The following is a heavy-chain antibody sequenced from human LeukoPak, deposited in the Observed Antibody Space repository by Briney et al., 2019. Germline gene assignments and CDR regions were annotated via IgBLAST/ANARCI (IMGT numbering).Heavy chain of an antibody. J-gene: IGHJ3*02. D-gene: IGHD4-11*01. CDR2: ISYDGSNK. Sequence: PGGSLRISCAASGFNFNTFSLHWVRQAPGKGLVWVELISYDGSNKNYASSVKGRFTISRDNSRNTLYLQMNSLRAEDTAVYYCARGIAQTTLNAFDIWGQGTEVIVSS. V-gene: IGHV3-30*04. CDR1: GFNFNTFS. CDR3: ARGIAQTTLNAFDI.